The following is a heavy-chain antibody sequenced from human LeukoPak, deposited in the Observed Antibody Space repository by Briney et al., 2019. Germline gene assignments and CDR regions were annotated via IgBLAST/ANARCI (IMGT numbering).Heavy chain of an antibody. J-gene: IGHJ4*02. CDR2: INWNSGSI. CDR1: GFNFDDYA. V-gene: IGHV3-9*03. D-gene: IGHD3-10*01. CDR3: ARSYGSGTYYNPFDY. Sequence: PGRSLRLSCAASGFNFDDYAMHWVRQAPGKGLEWVSGINWNSGSIGYADSVKGRFTISRDNAKNSLFLQTNSLRAEDMALYYCARSYGSGTYYNPFDYWGQGPLVTVSS.